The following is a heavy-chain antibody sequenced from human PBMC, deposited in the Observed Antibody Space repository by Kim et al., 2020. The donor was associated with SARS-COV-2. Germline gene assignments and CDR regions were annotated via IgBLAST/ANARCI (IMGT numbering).Heavy chain of an antibody. V-gene: IGHV4-31*03. CDR1: GGSISSGGYY. J-gene: IGHJ4*02. D-gene: IGHD3-16*01. CDR3: ARDYAGLYYFDY. Sequence: SETLSLTCTVSGGSISSGGYYWSWIRQHPGKGLEWIGYIYYSGSTYYNPSLKSRVTISVDTSKNQFSLKLSSVTAADTAVYYCARDYAGLYYFDYWGQGTLVTVSS. CDR2: IYYSGST.